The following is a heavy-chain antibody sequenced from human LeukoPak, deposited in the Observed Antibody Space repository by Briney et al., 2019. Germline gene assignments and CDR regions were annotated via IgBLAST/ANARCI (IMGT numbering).Heavy chain of an antibody. D-gene: IGHD2-15*01. V-gene: IGHV3-23*01. CDR1: GFPLTNYA. CDR2: ISASGST. Sequence: GGSLRLSCAASGFPLTNYAISWVRQAPGKGLEWVSAISASGSTYYADSVKGHFTISRDNSRNTLYLQMNGLRAEDTAVYYCARSGVAATPRTSDCWGQGTLVTVSS. J-gene: IGHJ4*02. CDR3: ARSGVAATPRTSDC.